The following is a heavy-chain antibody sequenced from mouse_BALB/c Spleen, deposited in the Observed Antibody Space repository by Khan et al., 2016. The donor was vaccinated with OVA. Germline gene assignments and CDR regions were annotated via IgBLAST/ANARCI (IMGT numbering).Heavy chain of an antibody. V-gene: IGHV1S81*02. Sequence: VQLQESGAELVKPGASVKLSCKASGYTFTSFYIYWVKQRPGQGLEWIGEINPNNGGTNVNEKFKSKATLTVDKSSSTAYLELSSLTSEDSAVFHCTRGGYGSPFTYWGQGTLVTVSA. CDR2: INPNNGGT. CDR1: GYTFTSFY. J-gene: IGHJ3*01. D-gene: IGHD1-1*01. CDR3: TRGGYGSPFTY.